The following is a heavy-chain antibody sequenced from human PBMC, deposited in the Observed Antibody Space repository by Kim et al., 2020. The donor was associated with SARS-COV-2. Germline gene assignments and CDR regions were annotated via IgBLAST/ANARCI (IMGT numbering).Heavy chain of an antibody. V-gene: IGHV4-30-4*01. D-gene: IGHD3-3*01. CDR3: ARDRGGGIFGVVIIDAFDI. CDR1: GGSISSGDYY. CDR2: IYYSGST. Sequence: SETLSLTCTVSGGSISSGDYYWSWIRQPPGKGLEWIGYIYYSGSTYYNPSLKSRVTISVDTSKNQFSLKLSSVTAADTAVYYCARDRGGGIFGVVIIDAFDIGGQGTMVTVSS. J-gene: IGHJ3*02.